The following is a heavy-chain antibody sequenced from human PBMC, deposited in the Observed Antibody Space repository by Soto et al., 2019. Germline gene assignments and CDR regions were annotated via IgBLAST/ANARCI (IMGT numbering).Heavy chain of an antibody. CDR1: GYSVTSYL. V-gene: IGHV5-51*01. Sequence: PGESLKISCKGSGYSVTSYLSGWVRQLPGKGLEWMGIIYPGDSDTRYSPSFQGQVTISADKSISTAYLQWSSLKASDTAMYYCARPYGGNLDAFDIWGQGTMVTVSS. J-gene: IGHJ3*02. CDR2: IYPGDSDT. D-gene: IGHD4-17*01. CDR3: ARPYGGNLDAFDI.